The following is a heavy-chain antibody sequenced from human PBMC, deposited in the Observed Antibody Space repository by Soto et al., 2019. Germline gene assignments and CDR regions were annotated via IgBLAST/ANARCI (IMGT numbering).Heavy chain of an antibody. Sequence: PSETLSLTCTFSGDSISSYYWSWIRQPPGKGLEWIGYIHYSGSSHYNPSLKSRLTMSVDRSKNQFSLKLSSVTAADTAVYYCASSYGNACYTYWGQGTLVTVSS. J-gene: IGHJ4*02. CDR3: ASSYGNACYTY. V-gene: IGHV4-59*01. CDR1: GDSISSYY. CDR2: IHYSGSS. D-gene: IGHD2-15*01.